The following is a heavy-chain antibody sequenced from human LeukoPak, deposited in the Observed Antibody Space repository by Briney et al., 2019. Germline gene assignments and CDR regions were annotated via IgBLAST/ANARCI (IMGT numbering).Heavy chain of an antibody. Sequence: GGSLRLSCAASGFTFSSYAMSWVRQAPGKGLEWVSSISDSGGNTYYADSVKGRFTISRDNSKNTLYLKMNSLRAEDTAVYYCAKVSDHFYDSSGYLDYWGQGTLVTVSS. CDR2: ISDSGGNT. CDR3: AKVSDHFYDSSGYLDY. V-gene: IGHV3-23*01. J-gene: IGHJ4*02. D-gene: IGHD3-22*01. CDR1: GFTFSSYA.